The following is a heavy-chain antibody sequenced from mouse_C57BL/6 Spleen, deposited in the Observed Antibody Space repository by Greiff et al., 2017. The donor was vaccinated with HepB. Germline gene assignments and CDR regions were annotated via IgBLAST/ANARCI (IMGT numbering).Heavy chain of an antibody. CDR2: INPNNGGT. Sequence: EVQLQQSGPELVKPGASVKISCKASGYTFTDYYMNWVKQSHGKSLEWIGDINPNNGGTSYNQKFKGKATLTVDKSSSTAYMELRSLTSEDSAVYYCARYQSAMDYWGQGTSVTVSS. CDR3: ARYQSAMDY. J-gene: IGHJ4*01. CDR1: GYTFTDYY. V-gene: IGHV1-26*01.